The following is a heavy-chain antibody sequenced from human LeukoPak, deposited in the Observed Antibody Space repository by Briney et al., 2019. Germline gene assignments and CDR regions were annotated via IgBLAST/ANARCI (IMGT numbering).Heavy chain of an antibody. CDR3: ARDSTSCFDY. J-gene: IGHJ4*02. Sequence: ASVKVSCKASGYTFTSYAMHWVRQAPGQGLEWMGWISAYNGNTNYAQKLQGRVTMTTDTSTSTAYMELRSLRSDDTAVYYCARDSTSCFDYWGQGTLVTVSS. D-gene: IGHD2-2*01. V-gene: IGHV1-18*01. CDR1: GYTFTSYA. CDR2: ISAYNGNT.